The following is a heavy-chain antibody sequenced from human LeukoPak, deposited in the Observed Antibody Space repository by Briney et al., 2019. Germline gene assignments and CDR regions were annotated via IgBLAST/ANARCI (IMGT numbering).Heavy chain of an antibody. V-gene: IGHV4-34*01. CDR3: ARVSPNTVTTLQYFDY. CDR1: GESFSDYD. Sequence: SETLSLTCAVYGESFSDYDWSWIRQPPGKGLEWIGEINHSGSTNYNPSLKSRVTISVDTSKNQFSLKLSSVTAADTAVYYCARVSPNTVTTLQYFDYWGQGTLVTVSS. J-gene: IGHJ4*02. CDR2: INHSGST. D-gene: IGHD4-17*01.